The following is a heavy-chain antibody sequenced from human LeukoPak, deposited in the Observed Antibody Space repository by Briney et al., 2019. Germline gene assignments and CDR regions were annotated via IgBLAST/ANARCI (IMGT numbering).Heavy chain of an antibody. CDR2: IYYGGST. CDR1: GASISIYY. CDR3: ARARLGSSDRFDS. D-gene: IGHD2-2*01. V-gene: IGHV4-59*01. J-gene: IGHJ4*02. Sequence: PSETLSLTCTVSGASISIYYSSWIRHPPGRGLEWIGYIYYGGSTDYNPSLKSRVTISKDTSKTQFSLRLSSVTSADTAVYYCARARLGSSDRFDSWGQGTLVTVSS.